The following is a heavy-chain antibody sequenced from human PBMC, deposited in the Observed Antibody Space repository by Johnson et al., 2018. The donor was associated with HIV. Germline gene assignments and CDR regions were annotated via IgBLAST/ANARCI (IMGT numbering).Heavy chain of an antibody. V-gene: IGHV3-9*01. CDR3: ARDRLWFGEAAAFDI. CDR2: ISWNSGSI. J-gene: IGHJ3*02. D-gene: IGHD3-10*01. Sequence: VQLVESGGGVVQPGRSLRASCAASGFGFSRYVMHWVRQAPGKGLEWVSGISWNSGSIGYADSVKGRFTISTDNAKISLYLQMKSLRAEDTALYYCARDRLWFGEAAAFDIWGKGTMVTGSS. CDR1: GFGFSRYV.